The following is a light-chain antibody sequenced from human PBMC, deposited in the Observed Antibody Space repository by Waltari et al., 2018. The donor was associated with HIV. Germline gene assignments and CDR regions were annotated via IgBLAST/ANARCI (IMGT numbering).Light chain of an antibody. J-gene: IGLJ2*01. Sequence: QSALTQPRSVSGSPGQSVTISCTGSSSDVGGYNYVSWYQQHPTKAPKLIIYDVSERPSGVLDPFSGSKSGNRASLTVSGLKAEDEADYFCYSYAGSLVFGGWTKLTVL. CDR1: SSDVGGYNY. V-gene: IGLV2-11*01. CDR2: DVS. CDR3: YSYAGSLV.